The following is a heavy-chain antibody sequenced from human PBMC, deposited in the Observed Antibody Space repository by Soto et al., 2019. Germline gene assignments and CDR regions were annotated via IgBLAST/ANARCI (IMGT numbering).Heavy chain of an antibody. CDR2: ISGSGGST. J-gene: IGHJ5*02. CDR3: ARGSDYCSSTSCYNWFDP. D-gene: IGHD2-2*01. Sequence: GGSLRLSCAASGFTFSSYAMSWVRQAPGKGLEWVSAISGSGGSTYYADSVKGRFTISRDNSKNTLYLQMNSLRAEDTAVYYCARGSDYCSSTSCYNWFDPWGQGTLVTVSS. CDR1: GFTFSSYA. V-gene: IGHV3-23*01.